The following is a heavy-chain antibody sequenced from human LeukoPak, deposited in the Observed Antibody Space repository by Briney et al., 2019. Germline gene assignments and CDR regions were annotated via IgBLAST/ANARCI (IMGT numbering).Heavy chain of an antibody. CDR2: ISSSSSYI. CDR1: GFTFSSYS. CDR3: ARNDILTGYYYYFDY. Sequence: GESLRLSCAASGFTFSSYSMNWARQAPGKGLEWVSSISSSSSYIYYADSVKGRFTISRDNAKNSLYLQMNSLRAEDTAVYYCARNDILTGYYYYFDYWGQGTLVTVSS. V-gene: IGHV3-21*01. D-gene: IGHD3-9*01. J-gene: IGHJ4*02.